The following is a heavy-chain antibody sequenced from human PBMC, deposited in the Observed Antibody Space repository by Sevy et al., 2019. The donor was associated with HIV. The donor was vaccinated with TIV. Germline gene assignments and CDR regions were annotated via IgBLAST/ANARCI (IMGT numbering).Heavy chain of an antibody. CDR2: IKSDGSDQ. D-gene: IGHD3-16*01. CDR3: AQETVGRFDS. V-gene: IGHV3-7*01. Sequence: GGSLRLSCAASGFTFSAYWMNWVRQAPGKGLEWVANIKSDGSDQHYVDSVEGRFTISRDNAKNSLYLLMNSLRVEDTAVYYCAQETVGRFDSWGQGTLVTVSS. J-gene: IGHJ4*02. CDR1: GFTFSAYW.